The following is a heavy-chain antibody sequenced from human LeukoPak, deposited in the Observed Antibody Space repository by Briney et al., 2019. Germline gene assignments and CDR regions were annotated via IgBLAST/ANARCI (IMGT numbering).Heavy chain of an antibody. V-gene: IGHV3-23*01. Sequence: GSLRLSCAASGFTFNTYDMNWVRQASGKGLEWVSTISGSGISTYYADSVKGRFTVSRDNSKNTPYLQMNSLRAEDTAVYFCAKDQHGYDKPIDYWGQGTLVTVSS. D-gene: IGHD5-12*01. J-gene: IGHJ4*02. CDR3: AKDQHGYDKPIDY. CDR2: ISGSGIST. CDR1: GFTFNTYD.